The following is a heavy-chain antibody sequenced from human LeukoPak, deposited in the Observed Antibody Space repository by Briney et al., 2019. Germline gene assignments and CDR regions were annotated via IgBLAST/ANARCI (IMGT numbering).Heavy chain of an antibody. J-gene: IGHJ4*02. Sequence: GGSLRLSCAASGFTFSSYSMNWVRQAPGKGLEWVSSISSSSSYIYYADSVKGRFTISRDNAKNSLYLQMNSLRAEDTAVYYCARGGGGTRSDYWGRGTLVTVSS. CDR2: ISSSSSYI. V-gene: IGHV3-21*01. CDR3: ARGGGGTRSDY. CDR1: GFTFSSYS. D-gene: IGHD2-15*01.